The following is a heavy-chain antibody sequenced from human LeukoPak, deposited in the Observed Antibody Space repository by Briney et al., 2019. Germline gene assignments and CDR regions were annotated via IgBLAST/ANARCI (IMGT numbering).Heavy chain of an antibody. CDR1: GGSISNYY. D-gene: IGHD6-13*01. CDR2: INHSGST. Sequence: ASETLSLTCTVSGGSISNYYWSWIRQPPGRGLEWIGEINHSGSTNYNPSLKSRVTISVDTSKNQFSLKLSSVTAADTAVYYCARGIPNLPTNIAAAGIDYWGQGTLVTVSS. V-gene: IGHV4-34*01. J-gene: IGHJ4*02. CDR3: ARGIPNLPTNIAAAGIDY.